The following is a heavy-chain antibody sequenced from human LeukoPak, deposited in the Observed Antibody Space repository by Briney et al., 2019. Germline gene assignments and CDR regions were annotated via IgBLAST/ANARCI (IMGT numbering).Heavy chain of an antibody. Sequence: GGSLRLSCAASGFTFSDYYMSWIRQAPGKGLEWVSYISSSGSTIYYADSVKGRFTISRDNAKNSLYLQMNSLRAEDTAVYYCARNYYYDSSGPWTKTRSGAFDIWGQGTMVTVSS. D-gene: IGHD3-22*01. CDR3: ARNYYYDSSGPWTKTRSGAFDI. V-gene: IGHV3-11*04. CDR2: ISSSGSTI. CDR1: GFTFSDYY. J-gene: IGHJ3*02.